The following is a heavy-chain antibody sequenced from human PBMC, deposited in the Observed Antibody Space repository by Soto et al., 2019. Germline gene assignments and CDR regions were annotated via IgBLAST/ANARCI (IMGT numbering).Heavy chain of an antibody. J-gene: IGHJ4*02. CDR2: ISSSGSTI. CDR1: GFTFSDYY. CDR3: AMDYGSGSYNYSDY. V-gene: IGHV3-11*01. D-gene: IGHD3-10*01. Sequence: GGSLRLSCAASGFTFSDYYMSWIRQAPGKGLEWVSYISSSGSTIYYADSVKGRFTISRDNAKNSLYLQMNSLRAEDTAVYYCAMDYGSGSYNYSDYRRPGTLVTVSS.